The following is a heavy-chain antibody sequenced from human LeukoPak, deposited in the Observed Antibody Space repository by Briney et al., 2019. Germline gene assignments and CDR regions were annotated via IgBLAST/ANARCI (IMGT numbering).Heavy chain of an antibody. CDR2: IVGSGSST. V-gene: IGHV3-23*01. D-gene: IGHD6-19*01. Sequence: GGSLRLSCAASGFTFGSSAMSWVRQAPGKGLEWVSGIVGSGSSTYYADSVKGRFTISRDNSKNTLYLQMNSLRAEDTAVYYCAKTRHNIAVADPYYFDYWGQGTLVTVSS. CDR1: GFTFGSSA. J-gene: IGHJ4*02. CDR3: AKTRHNIAVADPYYFDY.